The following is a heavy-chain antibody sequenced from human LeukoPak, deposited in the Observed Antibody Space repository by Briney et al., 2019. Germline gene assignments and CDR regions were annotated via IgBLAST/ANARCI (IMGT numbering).Heavy chain of an antibody. Sequence: GGSLRLSCAASGFTFSSYAMHWVRQAPGKGLEWVAVISYDGSNKYYADSVKGRFTISRDNSKNTLYLQVHSLRAEDTAVYYCAREHTFTYYSDSSGFTWLDYWGQGTLVTVSS. D-gene: IGHD3-22*01. CDR2: ISYDGSNK. J-gene: IGHJ4*02. CDR3: AREHTFTYYSDSSGFTWLDY. CDR1: GFTFSSYA. V-gene: IGHV3-30*04.